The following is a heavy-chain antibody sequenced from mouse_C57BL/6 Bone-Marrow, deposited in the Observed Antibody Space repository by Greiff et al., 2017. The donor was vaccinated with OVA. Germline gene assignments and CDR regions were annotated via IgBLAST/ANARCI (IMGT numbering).Heavy chain of an antibody. V-gene: IGHV1-81*01. D-gene: IGHD2-4*01. CDR3: AEYDYGGYYYAMDY. CDR1: GYTFTSYG. J-gene: IGHJ4*01. CDR2: IYPRSGNT. Sequence: VQLQQSGAELARPGASVKLSCKASGYTFTSYGIRWVKQRTGQGLEWIGKIYPRSGNTYYNEKFKGKATLTADKSSSTAYMELRSLTSEDSAVYVGAEYDYGGYYYAMDYWGQGTSVTVSS.